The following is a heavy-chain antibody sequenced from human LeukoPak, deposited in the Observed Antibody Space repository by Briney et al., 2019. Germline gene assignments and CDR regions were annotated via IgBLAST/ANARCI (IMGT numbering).Heavy chain of an antibody. J-gene: IGHJ5*02. CDR1: GYTFTGYY. Sequence: ASVKVSCKASGYTFTGYYMHWVRQAPGQGLEWMGWINPNSGGTNYAQKFQGGVTMTRDTSISTAYMELSRLRSDDTAVYYCARGDIVVVPAARNWFDPWGQGTLVTVSS. D-gene: IGHD2-2*01. CDR3: ARGDIVVVPAARNWFDP. V-gene: IGHV1-2*02. CDR2: INPNSGGT.